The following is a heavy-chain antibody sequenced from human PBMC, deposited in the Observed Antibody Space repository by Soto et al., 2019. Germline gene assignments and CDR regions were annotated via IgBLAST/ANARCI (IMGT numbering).Heavy chain of an antibody. D-gene: IGHD3-22*01. CDR2: ISAYNGNT. V-gene: IGHV1-18*01. Sequence: GASVKVSCKASGYTFTSYGISWVRQAPGQGLEWMGWISAYNGNTNYAQKFQGRVTITRDTSASTAYMELSSLRSEGTAVYYCARVPSSDFYYYFDYWGQGTLVTVSS. CDR3: ARVPSSDFYYYFDY. CDR1: GYTFTSYG. J-gene: IGHJ4*02.